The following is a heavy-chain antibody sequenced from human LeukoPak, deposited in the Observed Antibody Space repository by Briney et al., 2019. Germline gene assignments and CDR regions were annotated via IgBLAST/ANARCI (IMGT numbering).Heavy chain of an antibody. CDR1: GFTFTSSA. D-gene: IGHD1-26*01. J-gene: IGHJ3*02. V-gene: IGHV1-58*02. CDR2: IVVGSGNT. CDR3: AAGSDVTPWEAFDI. Sequence: SVKVSCKASGFTFTSSAMQWGRQARGQRLEWIGWIVVGSGNTNYAQKFQERVTITRDMSTSTAYMELSSLRSEDTAVYYCAAGSDVTPWEAFDIWGQGTMVTVSS.